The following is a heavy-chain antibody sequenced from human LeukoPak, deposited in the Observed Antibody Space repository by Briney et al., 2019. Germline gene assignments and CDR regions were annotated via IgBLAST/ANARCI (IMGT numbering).Heavy chain of an antibody. Sequence: PGGSLRLSCAASRFTFSSSSMNWVRQAPGKGLEWVAVISYDGSNKYYADSVKGRFTISRDNSKNTLYLQMNSLRAEDTAVYYCAKDLRRGGGITPVDYWGQGTLVTVSS. CDR2: ISYDGSNK. CDR3: AKDLRRGGGITPVDY. V-gene: IGHV3-30*18. J-gene: IGHJ4*02. D-gene: IGHD1/OR15-1a*01. CDR1: RFTFSSSS.